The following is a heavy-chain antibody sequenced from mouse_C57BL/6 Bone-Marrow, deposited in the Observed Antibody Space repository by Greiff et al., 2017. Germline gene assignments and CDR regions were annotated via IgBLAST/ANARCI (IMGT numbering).Heavy chain of an antibody. Sequence: QVQLQQSGAELVRPGTSMKMSCKASGYTFTNYWIGWAKQRPGHGLEWIGDIYPGGGYTNYNEKFKGKATLTADKSSSTAYMQFISLTSEDSAIYYCALTMVTSWFAYWGQGTLVTVSA. CDR3: ALTMVTSWFAY. CDR2: IYPGGGYT. D-gene: IGHD2-2*01. J-gene: IGHJ3*01. V-gene: IGHV1-63*01. CDR1: GYTFTNYW.